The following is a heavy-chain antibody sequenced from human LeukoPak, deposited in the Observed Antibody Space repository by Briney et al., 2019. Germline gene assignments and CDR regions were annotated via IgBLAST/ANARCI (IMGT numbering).Heavy chain of an antibody. J-gene: IGHJ3*02. CDR2: IYPGDSDT. D-gene: IGHD3-10*01. V-gene: IGHV5-51*01. Sequence: GESLKISCKGSGYSFTSYWIGWVRQMPGKGLEWMGNIYPGDSDTRYSPSFQGQVTISADKSITTAYLQWSCLKASDADMYYCARGGSGSYYPNDAFDMWGEGTMVTVSS. CDR3: ARGGSGSYYPNDAFDM. CDR1: GYSFTSYW.